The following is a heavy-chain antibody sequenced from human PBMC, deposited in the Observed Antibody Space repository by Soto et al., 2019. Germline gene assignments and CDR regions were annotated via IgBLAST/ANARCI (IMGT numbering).Heavy chain of an antibody. CDR2: IWYDGSNK. J-gene: IGHJ6*02. Sequence: GGSLRLSCAASGFTFSSYGMHWVRQAPGKGLEWVAVIWYDGSNKYYADSVKGRFTISRDNSKNTLYLQMNSLRAEDTAVYYCARAEDGSGSHYGMDVWGQGTTVTVSS. D-gene: IGHD3-10*01. V-gene: IGHV3-33*01. CDR1: GFTFSSYG. CDR3: ARAEDGSGSHYGMDV.